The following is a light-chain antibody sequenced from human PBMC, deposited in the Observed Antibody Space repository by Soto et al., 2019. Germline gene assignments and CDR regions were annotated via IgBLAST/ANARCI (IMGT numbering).Light chain of an antibody. J-gene: IGKJ1*01. CDR1: QSVKTF. Sequence: EDVLTQSHAKLSLSPGDRATLSCRASQSVKTFLVWYQARPGQAPRLLIYGASSRATGIPDRFSGSGSGTDFTLTISRLEPEDSAVYYGQQFRSSPQTFGQGTKVDIK. CDR2: GAS. CDR3: QQFRSSPQT. V-gene: IGKV3-20*01.